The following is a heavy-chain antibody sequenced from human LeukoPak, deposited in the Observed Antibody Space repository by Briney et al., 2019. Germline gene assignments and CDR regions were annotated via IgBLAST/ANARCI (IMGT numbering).Heavy chain of an antibody. D-gene: IGHD1-26*01. CDR3: AKDLTSRGRGDYYYYYMDV. J-gene: IGHJ6*03. V-gene: IGHV3-30*02. CDR1: GFTFSSYG. CDR2: IRYDGSNK. Sequence: PGGSVRLSCAASGFTFSSYGMHWVRQAPGKGLEWVAFIRYDGSNKYYADSVKGRFTISRDNSKNTLYLQMNSLRAEDTAVYYCAKDLTSRGRGDYYYYYMDVWGKGTTVTVSS.